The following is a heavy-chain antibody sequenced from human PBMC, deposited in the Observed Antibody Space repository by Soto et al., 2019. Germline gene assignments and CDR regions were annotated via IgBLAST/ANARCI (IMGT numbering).Heavy chain of an antibody. CDR1: GFTVSSNY. V-gene: IGHV3-53*04. CDR2: IYSGGST. CDR3: ARDARNYDILTGYYSVYFDY. Sequence: PGGSLRLSCAASGFTVSSNYMSWVRQAPGKGLEWVSVIYSGGSTYYADSVKGRFTISRHNSKNTLYLQMNSLRAEDTAVYYCARDARNYDILTGYYSVYFDYWGQGTLVTVSS. J-gene: IGHJ4*02. D-gene: IGHD3-9*01.